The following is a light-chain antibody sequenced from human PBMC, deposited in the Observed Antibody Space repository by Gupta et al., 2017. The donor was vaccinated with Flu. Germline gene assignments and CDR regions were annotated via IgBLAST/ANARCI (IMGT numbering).Light chain of an antibody. V-gene: IGKV1-39*01. CDR1: QSISTY. Sequence: IRLPKSPSSLSASVGDRVTITCRASQSISTYLNWYQQKPGKAPKTLIYAASRLQSGVPPRFSGSGSEREFTLTISSLQPEDFATYYCQQSYTTPLTFGRGTKVEI. J-gene: IGKJ4*01. CDR2: AAS. CDR3: QQSYTTPLT.